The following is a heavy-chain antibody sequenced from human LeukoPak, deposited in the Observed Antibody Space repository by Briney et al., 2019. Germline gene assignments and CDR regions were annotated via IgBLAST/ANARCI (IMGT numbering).Heavy chain of an antibody. CDR1: GGPISSYY. J-gene: IGHJ6*03. D-gene: IGHD3-16*01. V-gene: IGHV4-4*07. CDR3: ARVGDMDV. Sequence: SETLSLTCTVSGGPISSYYWSWIRQPAGKGLEWIGRIYSSGSTNYNPSLKSRVTMSVDTSKNRYYLKVSSVTAADTAVYYCARVGDMDVWGKGTTVTVSS. CDR2: IYSSGST.